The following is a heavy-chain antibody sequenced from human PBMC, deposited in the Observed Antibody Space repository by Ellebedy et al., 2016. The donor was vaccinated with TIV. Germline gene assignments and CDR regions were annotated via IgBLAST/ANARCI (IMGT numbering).Heavy chain of an antibody. CDR1: GGSIGGYY. Sequence: MPSETLSLTCTISGGSIGGYYWTWIRQPPGKGLEWLGFVFYTGSANYNPSLKNRVTISLDTSKNLFSLKLTSVTAADTAVYYCARDSPAPDYYGMDVWGQGTAVTVSS. D-gene: IGHD2-2*01. J-gene: IGHJ6*02. V-gene: IGHV4-59*01. CDR3: ARDSPAPDYYGMDV. CDR2: VFYTGSA.